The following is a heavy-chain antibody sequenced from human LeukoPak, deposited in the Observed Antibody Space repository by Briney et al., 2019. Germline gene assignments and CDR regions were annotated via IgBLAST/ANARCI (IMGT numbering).Heavy chain of an antibody. CDR1: GGSISSSPYY. CDR2: IYYSGST. Sequence: SETLSLTCTVSGGSISSSPYYWGWIRRPPGKGLEWIGSIYYSGSTYYNPSLKSRVTISVDTSKNQFSLKLSSVTAADTAVYYCARDLRVRGVIIRGAFDIWGQGTMVTVSS. V-gene: IGHV4-39*07. D-gene: IGHD3-10*01. CDR3: ARDLRVRGVIIRGAFDI. J-gene: IGHJ3*02.